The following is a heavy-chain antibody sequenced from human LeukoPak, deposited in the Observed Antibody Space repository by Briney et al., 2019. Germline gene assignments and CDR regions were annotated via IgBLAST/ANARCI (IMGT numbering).Heavy chain of an antibody. CDR1: GGPFNDYY. D-gene: IGHD5-12*01. CDR3: ARSGRDVGFAFDI. Sequence: SETLSLTCAVYGGPFNDYYWNWLRQPPGKGLEWIGEINHSGSTNYHPFYKSRVTISLDTSQNHFSLKLTSVTAADTAVYYCARSGRDVGFAFDIWGQGTLVTISS. V-gene: IGHV4-34*01. J-gene: IGHJ3*02. CDR2: INHSGST.